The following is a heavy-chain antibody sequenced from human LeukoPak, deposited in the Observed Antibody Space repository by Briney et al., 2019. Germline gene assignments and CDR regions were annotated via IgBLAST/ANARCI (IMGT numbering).Heavy chain of an antibody. V-gene: IGHV3-23*01. CDR2: ISGSGGST. Sequence: PGGSLRLSCAASGFTFSSYAMSWVRQAPGKGLEWVSAISGSGGSTYYADSVKGRFTISRDNSKNTLYLQMNSLRAEDTAVYYCAKDNGVVVNYDTLFDPWGQGTLVTVSS. J-gene: IGHJ5*02. CDR1: GFTFSSYA. D-gene: IGHD3-22*01. CDR3: AKDNGVVVNYDTLFDP.